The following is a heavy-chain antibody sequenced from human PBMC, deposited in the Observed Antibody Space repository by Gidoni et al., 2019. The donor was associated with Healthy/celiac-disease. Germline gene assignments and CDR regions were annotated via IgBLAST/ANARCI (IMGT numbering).Heavy chain of an antibody. D-gene: IGHD2-2*01. Sequence: EVQLVESVGGLVQPGGSIRLSCPASGFTFTSSAMPWVRQAPGKGLEYVTAISSNVGSSYYADSVKGRFTISRDNSKNTLYLQMSSLRAEDTAVYYCVKDFSPLGDCSSTSCPIYMDVWGKGTTVTVSS. CDR1: GFTFTSSA. CDR3: VKDFSPLGDCSSTSCPIYMDV. J-gene: IGHJ6*03. V-gene: IGHV3-64D*06. CDR2: ISSNVGSS.